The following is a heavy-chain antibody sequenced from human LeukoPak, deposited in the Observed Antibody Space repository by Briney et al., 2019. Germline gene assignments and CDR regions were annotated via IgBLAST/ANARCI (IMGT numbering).Heavy chain of an antibody. V-gene: IGHV4-59*01. CDR3: ARAGYCTGGVCLNWFDP. Sequence: KPSVTLSLTCTVSGGSISSYYWSWIRQPPGKGLEWIGYIYYSGSTNYNPSLKSRVTMSVDTSKNQFSLKLSSVTAADTAVYYCARAGYCTGGVCLNWFDPWGQGTLVTVSS. D-gene: IGHD2-8*02. J-gene: IGHJ5*02. CDR2: IYYSGST. CDR1: GGSISSYY.